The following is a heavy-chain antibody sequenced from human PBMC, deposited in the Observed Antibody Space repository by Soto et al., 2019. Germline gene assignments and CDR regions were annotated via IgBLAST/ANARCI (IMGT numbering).Heavy chain of an antibody. D-gene: IGHD3-22*01. Sequence: QVQMVEPGGGVVQPGRSLRLSCAASGFTFSSYGMHWVRQSPGKGLERVAGISYDGINKNYADSVKGRFTISRDNTKNTLYVQMISLRAEDAAVYYCAKDAADSSGYYTPVLHYGMDVWGQGTTVTASS. CDR3: AKDAADSSGYYTPVLHYGMDV. CDR2: ISYDGINK. V-gene: IGHV3-30*18. J-gene: IGHJ6*02. CDR1: GFTFSSYG.